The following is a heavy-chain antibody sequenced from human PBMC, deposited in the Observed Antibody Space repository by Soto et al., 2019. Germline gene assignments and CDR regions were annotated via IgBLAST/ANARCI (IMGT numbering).Heavy chain of an antibody. D-gene: IGHD3-9*01. CDR2: IYPGDSDT. Sequence: PGESLKISCKGSGYSFTSYWIGWVRQMPGKGLEWMGIIYPGDSDTRYSPSFQGQVTISADKSINTAYLQWSSLKASDTVMYYCARGDYDILTGSYKSYDGMDVWGQGTTVTVS. CDR1: GYSFTSYW. J-gene: IGHJ6*02. V-gene: IGHV5-51*01. CDR3: ARGDYDILTGSYKSYDGMDV.